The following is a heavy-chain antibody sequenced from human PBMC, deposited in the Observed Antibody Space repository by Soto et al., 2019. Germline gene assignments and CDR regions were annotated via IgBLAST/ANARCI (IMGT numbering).Heavy chain of an antibody. D-gene: IGHD3-3*01. CDR1: GGSISSSSYY. J-gene: IGHJ4*02. CDR2: IYYSGST. CDR3: ARHPPAISISDH. Sequence: QLQLQESGPGLVKPSETLSLTCTVSGGSISSSSYYWGWIRQPPGKGLEWIGSIYYSGSTYYNPSRKTRVTISVDTSQNQFSLKLSSVTAADTAVYYCARHPPAISISDHWGQGTLVTVSS. V-gene: IGHV4-39*01.